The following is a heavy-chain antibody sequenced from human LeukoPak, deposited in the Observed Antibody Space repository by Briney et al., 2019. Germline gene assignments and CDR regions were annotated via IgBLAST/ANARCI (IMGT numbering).Heavy chain of an antibody. CDR3: ARDPSGYFNY. J-gene: IGHJ4*02. Sequence: SETLSLTCAVSGGSVSSGNYYWSWIRQPPGKGLEWIGYIYYSGDTNYNPSLKGRVTISVDTSKNQVSLKLSSVTAADTAVYYCARDPSGYFNYWGQGTLVTVSS. CDR2: IYYSGDT. CDR1: GGSVSSGNYY. V-gene: IGHV4-61*01. D-gene: IGHD3-22*01.